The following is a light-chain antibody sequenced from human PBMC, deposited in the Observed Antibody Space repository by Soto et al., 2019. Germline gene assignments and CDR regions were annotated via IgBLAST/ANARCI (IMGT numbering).Light chain of an antibody. J-gene: IGLJ2*01. Sequence: QSALTQPASVSGSPGQSITISCTGSNNDIGSYSYVSWYQQYPGKSPKLMIYEVTNRPSGVSNRFSGSKSGKTASLTISGLQAADEAIYYCSSYTSTNTLDVVFGGGTKVTVL. V-gene: IGLV2-14*01. CDR2: EVT. CDR1: NNDIGSYSY. CDR3: SSYTSTNTLDVV.